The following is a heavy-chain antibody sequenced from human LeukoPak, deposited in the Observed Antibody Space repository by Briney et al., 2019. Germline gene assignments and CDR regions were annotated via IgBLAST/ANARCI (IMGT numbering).Heavy chain of an antibody. Sequence: GRSLRLSCAASGFTFSNYGMHWVRQAPGKGLEWVAVISYDGSKNYYADSVKGRFTISRDNSKNTLYLQMNSLRAEDTAVYYCARGDYYGSGSYYHYYYYYMDVWGKGTTVTISS. CDR1: GFTFSNYG. J-gene: IGHJ6*03. V-gene: IGHV3-30*03. CDR2: ISYDGSKN. CDR3: ARGDYYGSGSYYHYYYYYMDV. D-gene: IGHD3-10*01.